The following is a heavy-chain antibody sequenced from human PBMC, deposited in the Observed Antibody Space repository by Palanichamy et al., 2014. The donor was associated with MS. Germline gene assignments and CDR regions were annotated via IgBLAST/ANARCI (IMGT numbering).Heavy chain of an antibody. D-gene: IGHD1-1*01. CDR2: INTNTGNP. CDR1: GNTFTSHA. CDR3: ASSNWNDAGRQFN. Sequence: QVQLVQSGSELKKPGASVNVSCKASGNTFTSHAINWVRQAPGQGLEWIGWINTNTGNPTYAQGFTGRFVFSLDTSVSTAYLQISSLKAEDTAMYYCASSNWNDAGRQFNWGQGTLVTVSS. J-gene: IGHJ4*02. V-gene: IGHV7-4-1*02.